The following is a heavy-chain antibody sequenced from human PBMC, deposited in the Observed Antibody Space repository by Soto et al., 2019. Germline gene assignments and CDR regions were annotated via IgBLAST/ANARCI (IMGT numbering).Heavy chain of an antibody. CDR3: ARTAYYYDSSGYYFDC. J-gene: IGHJ4*02. Sequence: GGSLRLSCAASGFTFSSYGMHWVRQAPGKGLEWVAVIWYDGRNTYYADSVKGRFTISRDDSKNTLYLQMNSLRAVDTAVYYCARTAYYYDSSGYYFDCWGQGTLVTVSS. D-gene: IGHD3-22*01. CDR2: IWYDGRNT. CDR1: GFTFSSYG. V-gene: IGHV3-33*01.